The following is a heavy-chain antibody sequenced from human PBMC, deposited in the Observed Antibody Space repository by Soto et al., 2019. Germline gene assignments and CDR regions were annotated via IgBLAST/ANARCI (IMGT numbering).Heavy chain of an antibody. CDR3: ARDILFLEWFKPPTLPDAYGMDV. D-gene: IGHD3-3*01. Sequence: PSETLSLTCTVSGGSISSGGYYWSWIRQHPGKGLEWIGYIYYSGSTYYNPSLKSRVTISVDTSKNQFSLKLSSVTAADTAVYYCARDILFLEWFKPPTLPDAYGMDVWGQGTTVTVSS. CDR1: GGSISSGGYY. CDR2: IYYSGST. V-gene: IGHV4-31*03. J-gene: IGHJ6*02.